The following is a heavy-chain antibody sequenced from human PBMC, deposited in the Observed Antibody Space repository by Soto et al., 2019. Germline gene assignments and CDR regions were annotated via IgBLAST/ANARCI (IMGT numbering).Heavy chain of an antibody. Sequence: EVKILESGGGLVQPGGSLRLSCVASGFAFDNYAMSWVRQAPGKGLEWVSYISGNSVNIYYAHSVKGRFTLYRDNSKNTVSLEMSFLRVDDSAVYYCVKDHNSRLDSYNYALDVWGLGNTVSVSS. CDR2: ISGNSVNI. D-gene: IGHD1-26*01. J-gene: IGHJ6*02. CDR3: VKDHNSRLDSYNYALDV. V-gene: IGHV3-23*01. CDR1: GFAFDNYA.